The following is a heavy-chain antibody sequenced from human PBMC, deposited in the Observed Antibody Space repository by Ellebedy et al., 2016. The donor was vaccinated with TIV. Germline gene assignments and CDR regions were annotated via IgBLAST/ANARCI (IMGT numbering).Heavy chain of an antibody. Sequence: PGGSLRLSCAASGFTFSDYYMSWIRQAPGKGLEWVSYISSSGRTIYYADSVKGRFTISRDNAKNSLYLQMNSLRAEDTAVYYCARDSRPQYHDWAFDSWGQGTLVTVSS. CDR2: ISSSGRTI. CDR1: GFTFSDYY. CDR3: ARDSRPQYHDWAFDS. D-gene: IGHD3-9*01. J-gene: IGHJ4*02. V-gene: IGHV3-11*04.